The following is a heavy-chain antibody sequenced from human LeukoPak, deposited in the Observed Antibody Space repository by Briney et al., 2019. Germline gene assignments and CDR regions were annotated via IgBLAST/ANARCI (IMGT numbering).Heavy chain of an antibody. CDR3: ATSRGSWPDYFDY. J-gene: IGHJ4*02. CDR1: GFTFSSYE. CDR2: ISSSGSTI. D-gene: IGHD6-13*01. Sequence: GGSLRLSCAASGFTFSSYEMNWVRQAPGKGLEWVSYISSSGSTIYYADSEKGRFTISRDNAKNSLYLQMNSLRAEDTAVYYCATSRGSWPDYFDYWGQGTLVTVSS. V-gene: IGHV3-48*03.